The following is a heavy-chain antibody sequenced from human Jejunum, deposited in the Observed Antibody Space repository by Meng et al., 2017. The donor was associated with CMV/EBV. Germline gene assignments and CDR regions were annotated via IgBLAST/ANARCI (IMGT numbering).Heavy chain of an antibody. Sequence: QVQLHASCPGLVRSSETLSLTCSVSGGAISGYYWSWVRQPAGKRLEWIGRFHPGGTTNYNPSLENRITVSVDSSKNQFFLKLTSVTAADTAIYYCARECVGEAYDCQWNYWFDPWGRGTLVTVSS. CDR2: FHPGGTT. V-gene: IGHV4-4*07. D-gene: IGHD3-16*01. CDR3: ARECVGEAYDCQWNYWFDP. CDR1: GGAISGYY. J-gene: IGHJ5*02.